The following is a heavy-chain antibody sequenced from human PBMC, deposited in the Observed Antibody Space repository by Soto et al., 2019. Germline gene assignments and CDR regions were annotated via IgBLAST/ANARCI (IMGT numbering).Heavy chain of an antibody. CDR3: ARDRLRGYDNSGFYS. CDR1: GFTFSSYG. J-gene: IGHJ4*02. V-gene: IGHV3-30*03. D-gene: IGHD3-22*01. Sequence: GGSLRLSCAASGFTFSSYGMHWVRQAPGKGLEWVAVISYDGSNKYYVDSVKGRFTISRDNSKNTLYLQMNSLKDDDTAIYYCARDRLRGYDNSGFYSWGQGTLVTVSS. CDR2: ISYDGSNK.